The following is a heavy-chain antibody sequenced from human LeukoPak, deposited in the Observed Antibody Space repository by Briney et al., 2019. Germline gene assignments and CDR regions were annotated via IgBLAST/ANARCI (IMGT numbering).Heavy chain of an antibody. Sequence: GGSLRLSCAASGFTFRIYDLHWVRQAPGKGLEWVAVLSSDGSNKYYADSVKGRFTISRDNSKNTLYLQMNSLRAEDTAMYYCARKSLRIAYYYMDVWGKGTTVTVSS. D-gene: IGHD6-13*01. J-gene: IGHJ6*03. CDR3: ARKSLRIAYYYMDV. CDR1: GFTFRIYD. CDR2: LSSDGSNK. V-gene: IGHV3-30*04.